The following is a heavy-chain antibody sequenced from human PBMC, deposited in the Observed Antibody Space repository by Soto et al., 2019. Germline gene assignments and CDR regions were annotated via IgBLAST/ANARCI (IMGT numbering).Heavy chain of an antibody. V-gene: IGHV1-69*06. D-gene: IGHD3-3*01. CDR1: GVTSTRYA. J-gene: IGHJ4*02. CDR2: IVPMFGTS. CDR3: NRGSEYDFCSGYV. Sequence: QERLVQSGAEVRKPGSSVKVSCKVTGVTSTRYAINWLRQAPGQGLECMGGIVPMFGTSKYAQKFQGRVTITADTSTNIAYMELRSLRSEDTAVYYCNRGSEYDFCSGYVWGQGTLVSVA.